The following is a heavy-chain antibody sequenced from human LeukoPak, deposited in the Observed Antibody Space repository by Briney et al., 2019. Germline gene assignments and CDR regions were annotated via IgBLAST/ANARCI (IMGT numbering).Heavy chain of an antibody. CDR2: IDYSGST. J-gene: IGHJ6*02. D-gene: IGHD4-17*01. CDR1: GASISSYY. V-gene: IGHV4-59*01. CDR3: AREAWVSGDSKYRYYGIDV. Sequence: PSETLSLTCTVSGASISSYYWSRIRQPPGKGLEWIGYIDYSGSTNYTPSLKSRVTISVDTSKNQFSLKLSSVTAADTALYYCAREAWVSGDSKYRYYGIDVWGQGTTVTVSS.